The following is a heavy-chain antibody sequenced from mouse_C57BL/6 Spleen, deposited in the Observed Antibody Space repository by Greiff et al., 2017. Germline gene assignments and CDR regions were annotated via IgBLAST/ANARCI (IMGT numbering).Heavy chain of an antibody. CDR2: IYPGDGDT. CDR1: GYAFSSSW. CDR3: ARGKTDYFEY. Sequence: VQLQQSGPELVKPGASVKISCKASGYAFSSSWMNWVKQRPGKGLEWIGRIYPGDGDTNYNGKFKGKATLTADKSSSTAYMQLSSLTSEDSAVYFCARGKTDYFEYWGQGTARTDAS. J-gene: IGHJ2*01. V-gene: IGHV1-82*01.